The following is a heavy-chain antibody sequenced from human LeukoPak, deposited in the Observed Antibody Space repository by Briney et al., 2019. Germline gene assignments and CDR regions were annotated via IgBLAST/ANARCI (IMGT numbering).Heavy chain of an antibody. CDR3: ARHKLVVGGEFDY. V-gene: IGHV5-51*01. CDR1: GYSFTSYW. J-gene: IGHJ4*02. Sequence: RGESLKISCKGSGYSFTSYWIGWVRQMPGKGLDWMGIIYPGDSDTRYSPSFQGQVTISADKSISTAYLQWSSLKASDTAMYYCARHKLVVGGEFDYWGQGTLVTVSS. CDR2: IYPGDSDT. D-gene: IGHD3-22*01.